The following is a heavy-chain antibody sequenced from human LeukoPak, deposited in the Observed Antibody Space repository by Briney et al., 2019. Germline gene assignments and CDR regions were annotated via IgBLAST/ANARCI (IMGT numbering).Heavy chain of an antibody. J-gene: IGHJ4*02. D-gene: IGHD6-19*01. CDR1: GGSISSYY. Sequence: PSETLSLTCTVSGGSISSYYWSWIRQPAGKGLEWIGRIYTSGSTNYNPSLKSRVTMSVDTSKNQFSLKLSSVTAADTAVYYCAREVAVAGTTCSDYWGQGTLVTVSS. CDR3: AREVAVAGTTCSDY. V-gene: IGHV4-4*07. CDR2: IYTSGST.